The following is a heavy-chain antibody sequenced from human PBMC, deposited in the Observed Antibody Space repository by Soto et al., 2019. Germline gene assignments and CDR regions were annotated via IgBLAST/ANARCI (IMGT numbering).Heavy chain of an antibody. D-gene: IGHD6-13*01. Sequence: GGSLRLSCAASGFTFSDYYMSWIRQAPGKGLEWVSYIVSSSAYTNYADSVKGRFTISREKAKNSLYLEMNSLRADDTAVYYCARLRASSWYMGGYLDYWGQRTLVTVSS. J-gene: IGHJ4*02. V-gene: IGHV3-11*06. CDR3: ARLRASSWYMGGYLDY. CDR2: IVSSSAYT. CDR1: GFTFSDYY.